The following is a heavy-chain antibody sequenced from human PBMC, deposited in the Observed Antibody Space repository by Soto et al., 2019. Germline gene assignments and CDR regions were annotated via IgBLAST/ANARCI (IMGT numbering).Heavy chain of an antibody. CDR2: IIPIFGTA. D-gene: IGHD3-22*01. J-gene: IGHJ6*02. CDR3: ARVDYDSSGYSGDYYYYYGMDV. Sequence: SVKVSCKASGGTFSSYAISWVRQAPGQGLEWMGGIIPIFGTANYAQKFQGGVTITADESTSTAYMELSSLRSEDTAVYYCARVDYDSSGYSGDYYYYYGMDVWGQGTTVTVSS. CDR1: GGTFSSYA. V-gene: IGHV1-69*13.